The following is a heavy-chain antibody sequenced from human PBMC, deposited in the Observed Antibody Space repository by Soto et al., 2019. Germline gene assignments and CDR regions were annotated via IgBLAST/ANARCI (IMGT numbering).Heavy chain of an antibody. J-gene: IGHJ3*02. CDR3: ARIMAGGVHCTNGVCYTEGAFDI. V-gene: IGHV1-46*01. CDR1: GYTFTSYY. D-gene: IGHD2-8*01. CDR2: INPSGGST. Sequence: ASVKVSCKASGYTFTSYYMHWVRQAPRQGLELMGIINPSGGSTSYAQKFQGRVTMTRDTSTSTVYMELSSLRSEDTAEYYCARIMAGGVHCTNGVCYTEGAFDICRQGTMGTV.